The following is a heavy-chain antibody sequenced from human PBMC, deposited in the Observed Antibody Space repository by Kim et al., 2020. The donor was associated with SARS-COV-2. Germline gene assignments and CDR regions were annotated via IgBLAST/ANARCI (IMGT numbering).Heavy chain of an antibody. V-gene: IGHV3-66*01. J-gene: IGHJ4*02. CDR1: GLTVSSNY. Sequence: GGSLRLSCAASGLTVSSNYMSWVRQAPGKGLEWVSVIFTDGTTYYTDSVKGRFIISRDNYKNTLYLDMNDLRAEDTAVYYCARDLIYEVYSGRLDYWGQG. CDR3: ARDLIYEVYSGRLDY. D-gene: IGHD2-15*01. CDR2: IFTDGTT.